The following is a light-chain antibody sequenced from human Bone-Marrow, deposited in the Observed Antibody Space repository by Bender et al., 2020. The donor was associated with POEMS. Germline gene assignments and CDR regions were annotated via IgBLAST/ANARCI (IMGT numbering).Light chain of an antibody. V-gene: IGLV2-14*02. CDR1: SSDIGDYDL. J-gene: IGLJ2*01. CDR3: SSYTSIGTPVI. CDR2: EVS. Sequence: QSALTQPASVSGSPGQSITISCTGSSSDIGDYDLVSWYQQHPGEAPKLMIYEVSKRPSGVSNRFSGSKSGNTASLTISGLQAEDEADYYCSSYTSIGTPVIFGGGTKLTVL.